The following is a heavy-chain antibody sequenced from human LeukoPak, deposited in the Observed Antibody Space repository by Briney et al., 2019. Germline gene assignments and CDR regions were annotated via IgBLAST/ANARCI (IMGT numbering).Heavy chain of an antibody. J-gene: IGHJ5*02. V-gene: IGHV3-23*01. D-gene: IGHD2-15*01. Sequence: GGSLRLSCAASGFTFSSYAMSWVRQAPGKELEWVSAISGSGGSTYYADSVKGRFTISRDNSKNTLYLQMNSLRAEDTAVYYCPVAATPDRVPNWFDPWGQGTLVTVSS. CDR2: ISGSGGST. CDR3: PVAATPDRVPNWFDP. CDR1: GFTFSSYA.